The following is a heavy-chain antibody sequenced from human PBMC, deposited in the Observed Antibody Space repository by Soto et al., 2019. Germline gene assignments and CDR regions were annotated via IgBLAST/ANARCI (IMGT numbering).Heavy chain of an antibody. D-gene: IGHD4-4*01. CDR2: IWYDGSNK. CDR1: GFTFSSYG. Sequence: GGSLRLSCAASGFTFSSYGMHWVRQAPGKGLEWVAVIWYDGSNKYYADSVKGRFTISRDNSKNTLYLQMNSLRAEDTAVYYCARDCLPYSNYVPVFLGYGLDGWGQGTTVTVSS. J-gene: IGHJ6*01. CDR3: ARDCLPYSNYVPVFLGYGLDG. V-gene: IGHV3-33*01.